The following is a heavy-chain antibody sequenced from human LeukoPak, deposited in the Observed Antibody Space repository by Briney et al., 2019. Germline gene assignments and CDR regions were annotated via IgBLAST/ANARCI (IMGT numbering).Heavy chain of an antibody. V-gene: IGHV4-31*03. CDR3: ARDLSASLLWFGEGPMNAFDI. Sequence: PSETLSLTCTVSGGSISSGGYYWSWIRQHPGKGLEWIGYIYYSGSTYYNPSLKSRVTISVDTSKNQFSLKLSSVTAADTAVYYYARDLSASLLWFGEGPMNAFDIWGQGTMVTVSS. J-gene: IGHJ3*02. D-gene: IGHD3-10*01. CDR2: IYYSGST. CDR1: GGSISSGGYY.